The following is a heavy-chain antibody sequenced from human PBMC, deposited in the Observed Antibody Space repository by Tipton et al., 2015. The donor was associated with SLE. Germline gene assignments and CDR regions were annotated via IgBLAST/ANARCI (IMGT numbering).Heavy chain of an antibody. CDR2: ISAYNDNT. D-gene: IGHD1-7*01. CDR3: ALRSKLELGGAFDI. J-gene: IGHJ3*02. V-gene: IGHV1-18*04. CDR1: GYTFTGYY. Sequence: QVQLVQSGPEVKKPGASVKVSCKASGYTFTGYYMHWVRQAPGQGLEWMGWISAYNDNTNYAQKLQGRVTMTTDTSTSTAYMELRSLRSDDTAVYYCALRSKLELGGAFDIWGQGTMVTVSS.